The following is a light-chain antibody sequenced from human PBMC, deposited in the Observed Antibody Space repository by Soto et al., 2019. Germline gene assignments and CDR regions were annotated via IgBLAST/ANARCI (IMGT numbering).Light chain of an antibody. CDR2: SNN. CDR1: SSNIGTNH. Sequence: QSVLTQQPSVSGTPGQRVTISCSGGSSNIGTNHVYWYQQLPGAAPKVLIYSNNQRPSGVPDRFSGAKSGTSASLAISGLRSEDEADYYCAAWDDSLSGLYVFGTGTKVTVL. V-gene: IGLV1-47*02. CDR3: AAWDDSLSGLYV. J-gene: IGLJ1*01.